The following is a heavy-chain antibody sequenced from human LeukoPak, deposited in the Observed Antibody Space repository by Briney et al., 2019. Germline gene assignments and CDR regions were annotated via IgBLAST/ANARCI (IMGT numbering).Heavy chain of an antibody. Sequence: GGSLRLSCAASGFTFSSYEMNWVRQAPGKGLEWVSYISSSGSPIYYADSVKGRFTISRDNAKNSLCLQMNSLRAEDTAVYYCARGSVQLEGQDYYYYGMDVWGQGTTVTVSS. CDR1: GFTFSSYE. CDR2: ISSSGSPI. V-gene: IGHV3-48*03. CDR3: ARGSVQLEGQDYYYYGMDV. D-gene: IGHD1-1*01. J-gene: IGHJ6*02.